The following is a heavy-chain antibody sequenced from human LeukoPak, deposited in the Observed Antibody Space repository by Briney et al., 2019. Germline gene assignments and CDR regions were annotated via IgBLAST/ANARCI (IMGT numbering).Heavy chain of an antibody. J-gene: IGHJ4*02. Sequence: SQTLSLTCTVSGGSISSGGYYWSWIRQPLGKGLEWIGYIYHSGSTYYNPSLKSRVTISVDRSKNQFSLKLSSVTAADTAVYYCARGPITIFGVAPPPFDYWGQGTLVTVSS. CDR3: ARGPITIFGVAPPPFDY. D-gene: IGHD3-3*01. CDR2: IYHSGST. CDR1: GGSISSGGYY. V-gene: IGHV4-30-2*01.